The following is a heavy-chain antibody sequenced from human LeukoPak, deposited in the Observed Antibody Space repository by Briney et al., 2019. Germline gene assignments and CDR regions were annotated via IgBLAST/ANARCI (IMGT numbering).Heavy chain of an antibody. D-gene: IGHD6-13*01. CDR2: ISSSGSTI. Sequence: PGGSLSLSCAASGFTFSSYEMNWVRQAPGKGLEWVSYISSSGSTIYYADSVKGRFTISGDNAKNSLYLQMNSLRAEDTAVYYCASPEPTSSSWYGGGFDPWGQGTLVTVSS. J-gene: IGHJ5*02. CDR3: ASPEPTSSSWYGGGFDP. CDR1: GFTFSSYE. V-gene: IGHV3-48*03.